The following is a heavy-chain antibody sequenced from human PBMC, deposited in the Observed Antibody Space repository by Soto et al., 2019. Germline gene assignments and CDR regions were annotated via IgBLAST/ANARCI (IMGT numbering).Heavy chain of an antibody. V-gene: IGHV3-48*02. D-gene: IGHD1-26*01. J-gene: IGHJ4*02. CDR1: GFTFSSYS. CDR2: ISTRSNSI. Sequence: EEQLVESGGGLVQPGGPLRLSCAASGFTFSSYSMNWVRQAPGKGLEWGSYISTRSNSIYYGDSVKGRFTISRDNARNSMFLQMNSLRDEDTAVYFCARAKDVGSYSPFDSWGQGTLVTVSS. CDR3: ARAKDVGSYSPFDS.